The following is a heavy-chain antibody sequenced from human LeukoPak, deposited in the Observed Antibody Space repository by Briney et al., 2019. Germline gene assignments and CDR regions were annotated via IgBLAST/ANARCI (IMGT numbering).Heavy chain of an antibody. CDR1: GFTFSSHG. CDR3: ARDSGTGRLADF. CDR2: IRYDGSNK. V-gene: IGHV3-30*02. J-gene: IGHJ4*02. D-gene: IGHD3-10*01. Sequence: PGGSLRLSCAASGFTFSSHGMHWVRQAPGKGLEWVAFIRYDGSNKYYADSVKGRFTISRDNSKNTLYLQMNSLRAEDTAVYYCARDSGTGRLADFWGQGTLVTVSS.